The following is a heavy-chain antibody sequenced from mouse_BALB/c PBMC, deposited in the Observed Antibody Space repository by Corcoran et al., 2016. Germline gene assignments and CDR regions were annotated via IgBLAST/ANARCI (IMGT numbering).Heavy chain of an antibody. Sequence: EVQLQQSGAELVKPGASVKLSCTASGFNIKDTYMYWVKQRPEQGLEWIGRNDPANGNTKYDPKFQGKATITADTSSNTAYLQLSSLTSEDTAVYYCARGVPYYAMDYWGQGTSVTVSS. V-gene: IGHV14-3*02. CDR1: GFNIKDTY. CDR3: ARGVPYYAMDY. J-gene: IGHJ4*01. CDR2: NDPANGNT.